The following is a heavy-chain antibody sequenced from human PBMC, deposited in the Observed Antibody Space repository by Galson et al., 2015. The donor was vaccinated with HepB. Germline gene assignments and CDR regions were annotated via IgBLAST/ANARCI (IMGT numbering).Heavy chain of an antibody. Sequence: SLRLSCAASGFTFSSYGMHWVRQAPGKGLEWVAVIWYDGNDKYYADSVKGRFTISRDNSKNTLYLQMNSLRAEDTAVYYCARGSGSYSGYLDFWGQGTLVTVSS. CDR1: GFTFSSYG. CDR2: IWYDGNDK. V-gene: IGHV3-33*01. J-gene: IGHJ4*02. CDR3: ARGSGSYSGYLDF. D-gene: IGHD1-26*01.